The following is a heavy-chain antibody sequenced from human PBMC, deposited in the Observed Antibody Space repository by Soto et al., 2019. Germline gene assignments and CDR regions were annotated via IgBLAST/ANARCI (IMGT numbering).Heavy chain of an antibody. V-gene: IGHV3-30*18. Sequence: PGGSLRLSCAASGFTFSSYGMHWVRQAPGKGLEWVAIISFDGGNKYYADSVKGRFTISRDNSKNTLFLQMNSLRAEDTAVYYCAKDYCSSTNCFFWGQGTLVTVSS. J-gene: IGHJ4*02. CDR1: GFTFSSYG. CDR2: ISFDGGNK. CDR3: AKDYCSSTNCFF. D-gene: IGHD2-2*01.